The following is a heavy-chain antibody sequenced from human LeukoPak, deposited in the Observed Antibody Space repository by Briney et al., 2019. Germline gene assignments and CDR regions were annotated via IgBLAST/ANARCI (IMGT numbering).Heavy chain of an antibody. J-gene: IGHJ4*02. D-gene: IGHD3-9*01. CDR3: TTDLAYDILTGYYKGPYFYH. CDR1: GFTFSNAW. V-gene: IGHV3-15*01. CDR2: IKSKTDGGTT. Sequence: GGSLRLSCAASGFTFSNAWMSWVRQAPGKGLEWVGRIKSKTDGGTTEYAAPVKGRFTISRDDSKNTLYLQMNSLKTEDTAVYYCTTDLAYDILTGYYKGPYFYHWGQGTLVTVSS.